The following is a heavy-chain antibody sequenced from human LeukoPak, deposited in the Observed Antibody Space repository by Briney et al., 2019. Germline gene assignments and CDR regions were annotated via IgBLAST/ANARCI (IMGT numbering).Heavy chain of an antibody. Sequence: ASVKVSCKASGYTFTSYDINWVRQATGQGLEWMGWMNPNSGNTGYAQKFQGRVTMTRNTSISTAYMELSSLRSEDTAVYYCARTSRGYRNYYYYMDVWGKGTTVTVSS. CDR2: MNPNSGNT. D-gene: IGHD5-18*01. J-gene: IGHJ6*03. V-gene: IGHV1-8*01. CDR3: ARTSRGYRNYYYYMDV. CDR1: GYTFTSYD.